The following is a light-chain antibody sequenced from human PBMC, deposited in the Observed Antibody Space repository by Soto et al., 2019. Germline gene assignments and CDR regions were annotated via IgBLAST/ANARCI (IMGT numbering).Light chain of an antibody. CDR3: QQYRDSLGT. CDR1: QSVISTY. J-gene: IGKJ1*01. Sequence: EIVLTQSPGTLSLSPGERATLSCRASQSVISTYLAWYQQKPGQAPRLLIYGASSRATGIPDRFSGSGSGTDFTLTISRLEPADFAVYYCQQYRDSLGTFGQGTKVEIQ. CDR2: GAS. V-gene: IGKV3-20*01.